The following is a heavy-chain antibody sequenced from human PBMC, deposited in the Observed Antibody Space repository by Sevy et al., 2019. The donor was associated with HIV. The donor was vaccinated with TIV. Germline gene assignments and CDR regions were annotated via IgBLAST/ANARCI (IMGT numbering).Heavy chain of an antibody. J-gene: IGHJ4*02. V-gene: IGHV3-30-3*01. Sequence: GGSLRLSCAASGFTFSSYAMHWVRQAPGKGLEWVAVISCDGSNKYYADSVKGRFTISRDNSKNTLYLQMNSLRAEDTAVYYCARDLTGGGLDYWGQGTLVTVSS. CDR2: ISCDGSNK. CDR3: ARDLTGGGLDY. D-gene: IGHD3-10*01. CDR1: GFTFSSYA.